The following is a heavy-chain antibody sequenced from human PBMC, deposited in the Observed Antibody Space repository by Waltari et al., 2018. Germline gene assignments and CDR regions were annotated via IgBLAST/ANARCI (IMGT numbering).Heavy chain of an antibody. V-gene: IGHV3-30*02. D-gene: IGHD6-13*01. J-gene: IGHJ4*02. CDR1: GFTFSSSG. CDR3: AIGSSGYSSSWPSFDY. Sequence: QVQLVESGGGVVQPGGSMRLSCAASGFTFSSSGMHWVRQAPGKGLEWVAFIRYDGSNKYYADSVKGRFTISRDNSKNTLYLQMNSLRAEDTAVYYCAIGSSGYSSSWPSFDYWGQGTLVTVSS. CDR2: IRYDGSNK.